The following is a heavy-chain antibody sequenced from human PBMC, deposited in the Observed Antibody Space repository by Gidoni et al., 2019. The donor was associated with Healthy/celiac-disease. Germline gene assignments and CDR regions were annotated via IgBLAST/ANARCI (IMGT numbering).Heavy chain of an antibody. J-gene: IGHJ3*02. Sequence: QVQLVQSGAEVKKPGSSVKVPCTDTGGAFSSYAISWVRQAPGQGLEWMGGILPIFGTANYAQKFQGRVTITADESTSTAYMELSSLRSEDTAVYYCAHYGSGSYRDDAFDIWGQGTMVTVSS. CDR2: ILPIFGTA. D-gene: IGHD3-10*01. CDR1: GGAFSSYA. V-gene: IGHV1-69*01. CDR3: AHYGSGSYRDDAFDI.